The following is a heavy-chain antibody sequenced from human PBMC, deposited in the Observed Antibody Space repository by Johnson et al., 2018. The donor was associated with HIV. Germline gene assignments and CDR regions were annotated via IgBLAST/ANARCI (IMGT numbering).Heavy chain of an antibody. Sequence: VQLLESGGGLVQPGGSLRLSCAASGFTFSSYWMSWVRQAPGKGLEWVANIKQDVSEKYYVDSVKGRFTISRDNAKNTLYLQMNSLRAEDTAVYYCARARRDFDWLCAFDIWGQGTMVTVSS. CDR3: ARARRDFDWLCAFDI. J-gene: IGHJ3*02. CDR1: GFTFSSYW. V-gene: IGHV3-7*03. D-gene: IGHD3-9*01. CDR2: IKQDVSEK.